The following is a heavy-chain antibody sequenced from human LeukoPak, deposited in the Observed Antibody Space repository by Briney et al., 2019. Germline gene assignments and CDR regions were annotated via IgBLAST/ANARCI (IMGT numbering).Heavy chain of an antibody. V-gene: IGHV4-61*02. Sequence: PSQTLSLTCTVSGGSISSRSYYWSWIRQPAGKGLEWIGRIDTSGSTNFNPSLKSRVTISVDTSKNQFSLRLSPVTAADTAVYYCARGLRYFGWLYESWGQGSLVTVSS. CDR1: GGSISSRSYY. J-gene: IGHJ5*02. D-gene: IGHD3-9*01. CDR3: ARGLRYFGWLYES. CDR2: IDTSGST.